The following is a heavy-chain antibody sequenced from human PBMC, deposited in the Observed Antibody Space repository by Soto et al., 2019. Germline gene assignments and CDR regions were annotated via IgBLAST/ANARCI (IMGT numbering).Heavy chain of an antibody. D-gene: IGHD1-26*01. CDR3: ARGPALGGGSYF. CDR1: GYTFTSYD. V-gene: IGHV1-8*01. Sequence: GHSVKVSCKASGYTFTSYDINWVRQATGQGLEWMGWMNPNSGNTGYVQKFQGRVTMTRNTSISTAYMELSSLGSEDTAVYYCARGPALGGGSYFWRQGTLVNVSS. CDR2: MNPNSGNT. J-gene: IGHJ4*02.